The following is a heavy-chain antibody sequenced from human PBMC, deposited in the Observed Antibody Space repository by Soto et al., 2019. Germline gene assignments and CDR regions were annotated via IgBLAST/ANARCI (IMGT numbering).Heavy chain of an antibody. V-gene: IGHV4-30-2*01. Sequence: PSETLSLTGAVSGGSISSGGYSWSWIRQPPGKGLEWIGYIYHSGSTYYNPSLKSRVTISVDRSKNQFSLKLSSVTAADTAVYFCARVPYPWGQGTLVTVSS. CDR2: IYHSGST. J-gene: IGHJ5*02. CDR3: ARVPYP. CDR1: GGSISSGGYS.